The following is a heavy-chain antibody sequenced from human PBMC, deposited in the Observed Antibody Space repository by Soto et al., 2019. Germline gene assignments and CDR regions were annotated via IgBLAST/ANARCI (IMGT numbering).Heavy chain of an antibody. CDR3: ARSYLRQTYYYYGMDV. Sequence: GESLKIFCKGPGYSFTSYWIARVRQMPGKGPEWMGIIYPGDSDTRYSPSFQGQVTISADKSISTAYLQWSSLKASDTAMYYCARSYLRQTYYYYGMDVWGQGTTVTVSS. CDR1: GYSFTSYW. J-gene: IGHJ6*02. V-gene: IGHV5-51*01. CDR2: IYPGDSDT. D-gene: IGHD3-10*01.